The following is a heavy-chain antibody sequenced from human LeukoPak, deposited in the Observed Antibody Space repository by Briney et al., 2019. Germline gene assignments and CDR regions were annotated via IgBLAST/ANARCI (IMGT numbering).Heavy chain of an antibody. D-gene: IGHD3-10*01. Sequence: GGSLRLSCAASGFTFSSYGRHWVRQAPGKGLEWVAFIRYDGSNKYYADSVKGRFTISRDNSKNTLYLQMNSLRAEDTAVYYCAKDVFSVYYYGSGSLDYWGQGTLVTVSS. V-gene: IGHV3-30*02. CDR3: AKDVFSVYYYGSGSLDY. J-gene: IGHJ4*02. CDR2: IRYDGSNK. CDR1: GFTFSSYG.